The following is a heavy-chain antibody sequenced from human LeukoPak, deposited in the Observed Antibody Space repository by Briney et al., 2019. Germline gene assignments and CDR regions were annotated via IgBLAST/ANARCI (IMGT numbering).Heavy chain of an antibody. CDR1: GYTFTSYY. CDR3: ASSQFDPYGMDV. Sequence: ASVKVSCKAYGYTFTSYYMHWVRQAPGQGLEWMGIINPSGGSTSYAQKFQGRVTMTRDTSTSTVYMELSSLRSEDTAVYYCASSQFDPYGMDVWGQGTTVTVSS. CDR2: INPSGGST. V-gene: IGHV1-46*01. J-gene: IGHJ6*02. D-gene: IGHD2-2*01.